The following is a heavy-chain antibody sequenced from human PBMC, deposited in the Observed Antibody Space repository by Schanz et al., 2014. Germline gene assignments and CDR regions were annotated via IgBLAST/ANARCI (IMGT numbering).Heavy chain of an antibody. J-gene: IGHJ4*02. CDR1: GFTFSSYA. V-gene: IGHV3-64*01. Sequence: EVQLVESGGGLVQPGGSLRLSCAASGFTFSSYAMHWVRQAPGKGLEYVSTINSNGGSTCYANSVKGRFSISRDNSKXXLYLQMGSLRAXXMXVYYCARGRAVAGTGYFDYWGQGTLVTVSS. CDR2: INSNGGST. CDR3: ARGRAVAGTGYFDY. D-gene: IGHD6-19*01.